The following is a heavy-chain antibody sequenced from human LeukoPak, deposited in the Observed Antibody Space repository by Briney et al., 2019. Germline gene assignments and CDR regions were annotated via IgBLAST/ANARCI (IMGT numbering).Heavy chain of an antibody. J-gene: IGHJ4*02. CDR2: ISSGSHYI. D-gene: IGHD3-10*01. Sequence: GGSLRLSCAASGFTFRSYTMNWVRQTPGKGLEWVSSISSGSHYIHYADSVEGRFTISRDNAKNSLYLQMNSLRAEDTALYYCARVGDGDSFDYWGQGTLVTVSS. CDR3: ARVGDGDSFDY. V-gene: IGHV3-21*01. CDR1: GFTFRSYT.